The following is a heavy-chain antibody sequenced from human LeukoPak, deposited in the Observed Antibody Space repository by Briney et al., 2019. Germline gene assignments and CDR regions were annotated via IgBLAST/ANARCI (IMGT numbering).Heavy chain of an antibody. CDR2: IYTSGST. CDR1: GGSISSGSYY. V-gene: IGHV4-61*02. D-gene: IGHD3-9*01. Sequence: PSETLSLTCTVSGGSISSGSYYWSWIRQPAGKGLEWIGRIYTSGSTNYNPSLKSRVTISQDTSRNQFSLKVSSVTAADTAVYYCARTYFNSYYYMDVWGKGTTVTVSS. J-gene: IGHJ6*03. CDR3: ARTYFNSYYYMDV.